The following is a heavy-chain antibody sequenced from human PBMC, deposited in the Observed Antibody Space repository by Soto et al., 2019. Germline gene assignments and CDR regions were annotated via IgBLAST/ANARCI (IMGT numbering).Heavy chain of an antibody. Sequence: QVQLVQSGAEVKKPGSSVKVSCKASGGTFSSYAISWVRQAPGQGLEWMGGIIPIFGTANYAQKFQGRVTITADESTSTAYMELSRLRSEGTAVYYCARLKDIVLGNAFDIWGQGTMVTVSS. J-gene: IGHJ3*02. V-gene: IGHV1-69*12. D-gene: IGHD2-2*01. CDR1: GGTFSSYA. CDR2: IIPIFGTA. CDR3: ARLKDIVLGNAFDI.